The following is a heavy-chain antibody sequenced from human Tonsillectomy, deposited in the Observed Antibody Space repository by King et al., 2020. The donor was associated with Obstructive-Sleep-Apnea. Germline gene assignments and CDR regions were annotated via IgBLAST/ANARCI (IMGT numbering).Heavy chain of an antibody. J-gene: IGHJ4*02. D-gene: IGHD6-19*01. CDR2: IRGTGGRT. CDR3: AKNSRQWLVDY. V-gene: IGHV3-23*04. CDR1: GFNFSSYG. Sequence: VQLVESGGGFIQPGGSLRLSFVACGFNFSSYGVIWVLQAPGKGLEGVSGIRGTGGRTYYADSVKGRFTISRDTSKNTLYLQMNSLRAEDTAIYYCAKNSRQWLVDYWGQGTLVTVSS.